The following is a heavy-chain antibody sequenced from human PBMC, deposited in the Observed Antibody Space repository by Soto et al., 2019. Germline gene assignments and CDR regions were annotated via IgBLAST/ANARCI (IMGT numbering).Heavy chain of an antibody. D-gene: IGHD5-18*01. CDR1: GGSISSYY. CDR3: ARFAGGVQLWLGGHWFDP. CDR2: IYYSGST. V-gene: IGHV4-59*01. Sequence: PSETLSLTCTVSGGSISSYYWSWIRHPPGKGLEWIGYIYYSGSTNYNPSLKSRVTISVDTSKNQFSLKLSSVTAADTAVYYCARFAGGVQLWLGGHWFDPWGQGTLVTVS. J-gene: IGHJ5*02.